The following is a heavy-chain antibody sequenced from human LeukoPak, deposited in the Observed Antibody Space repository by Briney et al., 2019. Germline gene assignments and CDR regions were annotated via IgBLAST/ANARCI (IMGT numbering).Heavy chain of an antibody. CDR1: GSTFSSYW. V-gene: IGHV3-7*01. J-gene: IGHJ4*02. CDR2: IKQDGSEK. CDR3: ARGGSIFPN. D-gene: IGHD3-9*01. Sequence: GGSLRLSCAASGSTFSSYWMSWVRQAPGKGLEWVANIKQDGSEKYYVDSVKGRFTISRDNAKNSLYLQMNNLRVEDTAVYYCARGGSIFPNWGQGNLVTVSS.